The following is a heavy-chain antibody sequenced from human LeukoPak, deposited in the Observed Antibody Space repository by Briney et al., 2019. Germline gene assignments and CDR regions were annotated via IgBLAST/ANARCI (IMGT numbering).Heavy chain of an antibody. CDR3: ARHRGAPSLSRYYMDV. D-gene: IGHD1-26*01. CDR2: INHSGST. CDR1: GGSFSGYY. J-gene: IGHJ6*03. V-gene: IGHV4-34*01. Sequence: SETLSLTCAVYGGSFSGYYWSWIRQPPGKGLEWIGEINHSGSTNYNPSLKSRVTISVDTSKNQFSLKLSSVTAADTAVYYCARHRGAPSLSRYYMDVWGKGTTVTVSS.